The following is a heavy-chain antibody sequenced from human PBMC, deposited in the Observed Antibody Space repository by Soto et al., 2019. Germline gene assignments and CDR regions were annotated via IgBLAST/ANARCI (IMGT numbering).Heavy chain of an antibody. D-gene: IGHD7-27*01. Sequence: QVQLQEAGPGLVKPSEALAPTCRGSGCPISNHYWSWIRAPPGKGLEWIGYNYYNGNTNYNPSLKSRVTMSVDTSRNQISLKLTTVTAADTAVYYCTRANWYSEYWGQGTLVTVSS. CDR2: NYYNGNT. V-gene: IGHV4-59*11. CDR3: TRANWYSEY. CDR1: GCPISNHY. J-gene: IGHJ4*02.